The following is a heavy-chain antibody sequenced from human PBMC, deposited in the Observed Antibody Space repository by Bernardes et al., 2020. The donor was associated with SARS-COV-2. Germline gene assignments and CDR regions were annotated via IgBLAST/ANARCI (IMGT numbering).Heavy chain of an antibody. CDR1: GGSFSGYY. CDR3: ARGSNYYDSSGYSGGMDV. D-gene: IGHD3-22*01. J-gene: IGHJ6*02. CDR2: INHSGST. Sequence: SETLSLTCAVYGGSFSGYYWSWIRQPPGKGLEWIGEINHSGSTNYNPSLKSRVTISVDTSKNQFSLRLSSVTAADTAVYYCARGSNYYDSSGYSGGMDVWGQGTTVTVSS. V-gene: IGHV4-34*01.